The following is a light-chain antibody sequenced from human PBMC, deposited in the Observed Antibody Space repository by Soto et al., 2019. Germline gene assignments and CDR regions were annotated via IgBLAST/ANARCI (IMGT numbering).Light chain of an antibody. Sequence: QPALTQPRSVSGSPGQSVTISCTGTSSDVGAYKYVSWYQQHPGKAPKLMIYNGNTRPSGVPDRFSGSKSGDTASLTISGLQAEDDADYYCCSFAGSYTSYVFGTGTKVTVL. J-gene: IGLJ1*01. CDR3: CSFAGSYTSYV. CDR1: SSDVGAYKY. V-gene: IGLV2-11*01. CDR2: NGN.